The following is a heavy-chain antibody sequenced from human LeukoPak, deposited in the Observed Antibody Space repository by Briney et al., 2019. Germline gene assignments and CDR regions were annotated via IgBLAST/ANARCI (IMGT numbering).Heavy chain of an antibody. CDR1: GGSISSDVHY. CDR2: LLYNGNT. Sequence: SETLSLTCTVAGGSISSDVHYWDWIRQAPGKGPEWIGSLLYNGNTWYNPSLESRVTISVDTSENQFSLRLTSVNAADTALYFCTRRGSGNGGTYAGMDVWGPGTSVTVSS. J-gene: IGHJ6*02. D-gene: IGHD1-26*01. CDR3: TRRGSGNGGTYAGMDV. V-gene: IGHV4-39*01.